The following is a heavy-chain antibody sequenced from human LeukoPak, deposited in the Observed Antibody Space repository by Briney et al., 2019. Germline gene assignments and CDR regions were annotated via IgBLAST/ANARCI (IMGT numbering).Heavy chain of an antibody. D-gene: IGHD5/OR15-5a*01. CDR3: AKDPSSWSTAHAFDI. Sequence: GGSLRLSCAASGLTVSSNSMSWVRQAPGKGLEWVSFIYSGGSTYYADSVKGRFTISRDNSKNTLYLQMNSLRAEDTAVYYCAKDPSSWSTAHAFDIWGQGTMVTVSS. V-gene: IGHV3-53*01. CDR1: GLTVSSNS. CDR2: IYSGGST. J-gene: IGHJ3*02.